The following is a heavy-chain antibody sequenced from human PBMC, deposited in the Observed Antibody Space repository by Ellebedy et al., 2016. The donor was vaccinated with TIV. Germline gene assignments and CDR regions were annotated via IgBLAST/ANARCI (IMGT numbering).Heavy chain of an antibody. D-gene: IGHD1-14*01. CDR1: GIAFETHW. CDR3: ATAPTTGGGS. CDR2: IKPDGTEK. Sequence: PGGSLRLSCAASGIAFETHWMTRVRKAPGKGLEWVGNIKPDGTEKYYVDSVKGRFIISRDNAKNSLYLQMNSLRAEDTALYYCATAPTTGGGSWGQGTLVTVSS. V-gene: IGHV3-7*01. J-gene: IGHJ5*02.